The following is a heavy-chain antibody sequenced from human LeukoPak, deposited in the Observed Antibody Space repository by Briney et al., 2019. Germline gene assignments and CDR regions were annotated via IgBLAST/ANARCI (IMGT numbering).Heavy chain of an antibody. CDR1: GASITSYY. V-gene: IGHV4-59*08. CDR3: ARYDYGDYVFDS. CDR2: IYYSGST. Sequence: PSETLSLTCTVSGASITSYYWSWIRQPPGKGLEWIAYIYYSGSTNYNPSLKSRVTISVDTSKNQFSLKLNSVTAADTAVYYCARYDYGDYVFDSWGQGTLVTVSS. D-gene: IGHD4-17*01. J-gene: IGHJ4*02.